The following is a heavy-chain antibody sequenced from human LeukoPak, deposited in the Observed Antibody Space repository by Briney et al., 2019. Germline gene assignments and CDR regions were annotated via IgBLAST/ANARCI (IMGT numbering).Heavy chain of an antibody. J-gene: IGHJ4*02. CDR2: TYYRSKWYN. D-gene: IGHD5-24*01. V-gene: IGHV6-1*01. Sequence: SQTLSLTCAISGDSVSSNSAAWNWIRQSPSRGLEWLGRTYYRSKWYNDYAVSVKSRITINPDTSKNQFSLQLNSVTPEDTAVYYCARDSRSGDGYNRCEIDYWGQETLVTVSS. CDR3: ARDSRSGDGYNRCEIDY. CDR1: GDSVSSNSAA.